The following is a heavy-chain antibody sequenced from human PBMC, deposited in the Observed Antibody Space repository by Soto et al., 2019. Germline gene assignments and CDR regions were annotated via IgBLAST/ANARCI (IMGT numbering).Heavy chain of an antibody. CDR1: GFTFSSYG. Sequence: GGSLRLSCAASGFTFSSYGMHWVRQAPGKGLEWVAVIWYDGSNKYYADSVKGRFTISRDNSKNTLYLQMNSLRAEDTAVYYCARGSPHIVVVTAIPTRAFDIWGQGTMVTVSS. CDR3: ARGSPHIVVVTAIPTRAFDI. J-gene: IGHJ3*02. CDR2: IWYDGSNK. D-gene: IGHD2-21*02. V-gene: IGHV3-33*01.